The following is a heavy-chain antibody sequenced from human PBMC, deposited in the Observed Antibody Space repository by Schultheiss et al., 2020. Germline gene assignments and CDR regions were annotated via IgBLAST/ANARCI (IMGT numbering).Heavy chain of an antibody. CDR2: IYYSGST. D-gene: IGHD3-3*01. Sequence: SETLSLTCTVSGGSISSGGYYWSWIRQPPGKGLEWIGYIYYSGSTNYNPSLKSRVTISVDTSKNQFSLKLSSVTAADTAVYYCARVRSGYNYYYYYYMDVWGKGTTVTVSS. CDR1: GGSISSGGYY. J-gene: IGHJ6*03. V-gene: IGHV4-61*08. CDR3: ARVRSGYNYYYYYYMDV.